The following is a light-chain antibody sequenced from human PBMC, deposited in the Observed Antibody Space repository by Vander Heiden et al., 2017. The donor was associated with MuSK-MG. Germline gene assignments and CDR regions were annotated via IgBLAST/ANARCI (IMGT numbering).Light chain of an antibody. Sequence: SSELTQGPAVSVALVQTVKITCQGASPKTYYASWYQQKPGHAPTLLIYGKNQRPSGVPDRFSVSSSGGTDALTITGAQAEDEADYYCNTRDRSDERWVFGGGTKVTVL. CDR1: SPKTYY. V-gene: IGLV3-19*01. J-gene: IGLJ3*02. CDR2: GKN. CDR3: NTRDRSDERWV.